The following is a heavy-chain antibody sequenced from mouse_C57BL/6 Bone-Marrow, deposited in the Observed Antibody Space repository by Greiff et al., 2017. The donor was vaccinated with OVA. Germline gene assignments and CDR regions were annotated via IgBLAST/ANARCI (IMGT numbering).Heavy chain of an antibody. CDR1: GFTFSSYT. CDR2: ISGGGGNT. V-gene: IGHV5-9*01. J-gene: IGHJ2*01. Sequence: EVKLEESGGGLVKPGGSLKLSCAASGFTFSSYTMSWVRQTPEKRLEWVATISGGGGNTYYPDSVKGRFTISRDNAKNTLYLQMSSLRSEDTALYYCARSYYSDYWGQGTTLTVSS. CDR3: ARSYYSDY.